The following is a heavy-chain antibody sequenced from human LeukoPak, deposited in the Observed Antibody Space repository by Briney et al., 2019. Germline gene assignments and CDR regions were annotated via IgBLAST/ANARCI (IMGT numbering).Heavy chain of an antibody. CDR3: ALIGGATTFFDY. V-gene: IGHV3-30*02. CDR2: IRYDGSNK. D-gene: IGHD1-26*01. Sequence: LPGGSLRLSCAASGFTFSSYGMHWVRQAPGKGLEWVAFIRYDGSNKYYADSVKGRFTISRDNSKNTLYLQMNSLRAEDTAVYYCALIGGATTFFDYWGQGTLVTVSS. J-gene: IGHJ4*02. CDR1: GFTFSSYG.